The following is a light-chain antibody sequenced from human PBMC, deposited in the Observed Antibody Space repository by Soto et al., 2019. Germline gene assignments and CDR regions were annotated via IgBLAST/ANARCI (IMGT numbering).Light chain of an antibody. CDR3: QQYYSTPLT. V-gene: IGKV4-1*01. CDR1: QSVLYSSNNKNY. CDR2: WAS. J-gene: IGKJ4*01. Sequence: DIVMTQSPDSLAVSLGERATINCKSSQSVLYSSNNKNYLVWYQQKPGQPPKLLIYWASTRESGVPDRFSGSGSGTDFTLTISSLQAEDVAVYYCQQYYSTPLTFGGRTKVEIK.